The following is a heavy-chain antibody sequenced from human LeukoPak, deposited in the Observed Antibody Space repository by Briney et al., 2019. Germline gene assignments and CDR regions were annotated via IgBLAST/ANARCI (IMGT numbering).Heavy chain of an antibody. D-gene: IGHD5-12*01. J-gene: IGHJ4*02. Sequence: PGGSLRLSCAASXXXXXSXXXXXGRXXXXKXXVWVSXIRSDGRTTTYADFVXGRFTISRDNAKNTLFLKMNSLXAEDTAVYYCARDRGYVPDCWGQGTLVTVSS. CDR2: IRSDGRTT. V-gene: IGHV3-74*03. CDR3: ARDRGYVPDC. CDR1: XXXXXSXX.